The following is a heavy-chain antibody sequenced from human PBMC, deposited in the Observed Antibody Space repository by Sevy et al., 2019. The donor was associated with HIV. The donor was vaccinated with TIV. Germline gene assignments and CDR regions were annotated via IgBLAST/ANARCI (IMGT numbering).Heavy chain of an antibody. J-gene: IGHJ6*04. Sequence: SQTLSLTCAISGDSVSSNNAAWNWIRQSPSRGLEWLGRTFYRSNWYNDYAVSVKGRITINPDTSKNQLSLQLTSVTPEDTAVYYCASDELTYGGMEVWGDGTTATVSS. CDR3: ASDELTYGGMEV. CDR2: TFYRSNWYN. CDR1: GDSVSSNNAA. D-gene: IGHD3-10*01. V-gene: IGHV6-1*01.